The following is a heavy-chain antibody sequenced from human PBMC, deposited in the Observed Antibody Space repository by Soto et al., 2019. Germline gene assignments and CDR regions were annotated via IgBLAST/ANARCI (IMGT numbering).Heavy chain of an antibody. D-gene: IGHD2-21*01. CDR3: ARAAYCGGSCPENWFDP. V-gene: IGHV1-69*06. Sequence: GASVKVSCKASGGTFSSYAISWVRQAPGQGLEWMGGIIPIFGTANYAQKFQGRVTITADKSTSTAYMELSSLRSEDTAVYYCARAAYCGGSCPENWFDPWGQGTLVTVYS. CDR1: GGTFSSYA. J-gene: IGHJ5*02. CDR2: IIPIFGTA.